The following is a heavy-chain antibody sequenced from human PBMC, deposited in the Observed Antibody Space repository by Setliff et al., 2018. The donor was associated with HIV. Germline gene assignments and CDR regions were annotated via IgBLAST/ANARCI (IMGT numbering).Heavy chain of an antibody. CDR3: AMRVTTVEY. D-gene: IGHD4-17*01. J-gene: IGHJ4*02. V-gene: IGHV3-23*01. CDR1: GFSFSNAW. Sequence: TGGSLRLSCAASGFSFSNAWMDWVRQAPGKGLEWVSVIGGSGGNTYYADSVRGRFTISRDNSKNTLYLQMSSLRAEDTALYYCAMRVTTVEYWGQGTLVTVSS. CDR2: IGGSGGNT.